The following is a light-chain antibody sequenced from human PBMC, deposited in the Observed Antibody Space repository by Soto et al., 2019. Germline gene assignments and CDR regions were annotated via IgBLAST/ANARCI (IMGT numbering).Light chain of an antibody. V-gene: IGLV2-23*02. J-gene: IGLJ3*02. Sequence: QPVLTQPASASGSPGQSITISCTGTSSDVGSYNLVSWYQQHPGKAPKLMIYEVSKRPSGVSNRFSGSKSGNTASLTISGLQAEDEADYYCCSYAGSSTLVFGGGTKLTVL. CDR1: SSDVGSYNL. CDR2: EVS. CDR3: CSYAGSSTLV.